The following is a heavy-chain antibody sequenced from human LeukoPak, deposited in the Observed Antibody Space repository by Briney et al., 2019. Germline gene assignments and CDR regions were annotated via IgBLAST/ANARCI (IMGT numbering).Heavy chain of an antibody. CDR1: GGSISSYY. CDR2: IYDSGST. D-gene: IGHD1-26*01. CDR3: ARKKDWENAFDI. V-gene: IGHV4-59*01. J-gene: IGHJ3*02. Sequence: KPSETLSLTCTVSGGSISSYYWSWIRQPPGKGLEWIGYIYDSGSTNHNPSLKSRVTISRDTSKNQFSLKLSSVTAADTAAYYCARKKDWENAFDIWGQGTMVTVSS.